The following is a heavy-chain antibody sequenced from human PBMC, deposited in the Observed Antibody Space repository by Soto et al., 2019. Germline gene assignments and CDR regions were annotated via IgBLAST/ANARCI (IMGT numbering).Heavy chain of an antibody. V-gene: IGHV3-7*01. CDR3: EAAVG. D-gene: IGHD6-19*01. CDR2: INQDGSER. J-gene: IGHJ4*02. CDR1: GFTFSSHW. Sequence: EVQLVASGGGLVQPGGSLRLSCVASGFTFSSHWMNWVRQAPGKGLEWVANINQDGSERYYVDSVKGRFTISRDNTKNSLHLQMKRLRVEDTAVDYCEAAVGWGQGNRVTVSS.